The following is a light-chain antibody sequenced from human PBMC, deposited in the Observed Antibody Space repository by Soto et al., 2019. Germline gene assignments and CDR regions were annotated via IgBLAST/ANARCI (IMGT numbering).Light chain of an antibody. J-gene: IGLJ2*01. CDR2: GNS. CDR3: PSYDSSLSEGV. Sequence: QSVLTQPPSVSGAPGQRVTISCTGSSSNIGAGYDVHWYQQLPGTAPKLLIYGNSNRPSGVPDRFSGSKSGTSASLAISGLQAADAADYSCPSYDSSLSEGVFGGGTKLTVL. V-gene: IGLV1-40*01. CDR1: SSNIGAGYD.